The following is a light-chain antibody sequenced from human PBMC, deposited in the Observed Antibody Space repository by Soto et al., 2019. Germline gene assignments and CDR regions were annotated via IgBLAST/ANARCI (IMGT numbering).Light chain of an antibody. CDR3: LQHNSYPLT. Sequence: IQMTQSPSAMSASVGDRVTITCRASQGISNDLAWFQQKAGKVPERLIFASSTLQSGVPSRFSGSGSGTEFTLTLSSLQPEDFATYYCLQHNSYPLTLGGGTKVQIK. CDR1: QGISND. CDR2: ASS. V-gene: IGKV1-17*03. J-gene: IGKJ4*01.